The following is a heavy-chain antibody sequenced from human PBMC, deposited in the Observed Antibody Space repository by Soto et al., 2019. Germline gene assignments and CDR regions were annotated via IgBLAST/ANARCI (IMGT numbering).Heavy chain of an antibody. Sequence: QVHLQESGPGLVKPSGTLSLICAVSGGSISTTDWGSWVRQPPGKGLEWIGEVYHSGSFNYNPSLKSRLTISVDKSKNQFSLNLSSVPVADTAVYYCATGPEYSSRWFSNWGQGTLVTVSS. V-gene: IGHV4-4*02. CDR1: GGSISTTDW. J-gene: IGHJ4*02. D-gene: IGHD6-13*01. CDR3: ATGPEYSSRWFSN. CDR2: VYHSGSF.